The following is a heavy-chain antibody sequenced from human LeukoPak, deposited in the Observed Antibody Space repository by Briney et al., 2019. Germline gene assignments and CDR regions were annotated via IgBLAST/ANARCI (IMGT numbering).Heavy chain of an antibody. D-gene: IGHD3-3*01. V-gene: IGHV4-59*01. J-gene: IGHJ5*02. Sequence: SETLSLTCTVSGGSISSYYWSWIRQPPGKGLEWIGYIYYSGSTNYNPSLKSRVTISVDTSKNQFSLKLSSVTAADTAVYYCARGQAYYDFWSGYPQPYNWFDPWGQGTLVTVSS. CDR1: GGSISSYY. CDR2: IYYSGST. CDR3: ARGQAYYDFWSGYPQPYNWFDP.